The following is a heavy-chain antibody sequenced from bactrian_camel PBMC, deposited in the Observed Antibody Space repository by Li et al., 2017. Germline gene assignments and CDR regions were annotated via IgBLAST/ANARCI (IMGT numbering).Heavy chain of an antibody. CDR3: ASTIGWTLSEYNY. CDR2: IYIDGSIT. Sequence: VQLVESGGGLVQPGGSLRLSCAASGFTFSSYYMSWVRQAPGNGLEWVSSIYIDGSITYYADSVQGRFTISRDNAKNTVYLRMNSLKSEDTALYYRASTIGWTLSEYNYWGQGTQVTVS. V-gene: IGHV3-2*01. CDR1: GFTFSSYY. J-gene: IGHJ4*01. D-gene: IGHD2*01.